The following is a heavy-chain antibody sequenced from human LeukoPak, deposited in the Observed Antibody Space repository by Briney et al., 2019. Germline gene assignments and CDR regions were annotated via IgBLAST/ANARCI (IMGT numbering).Heavy chain of an antibody. D-gene: IGHD1-26*01. Sequence: GESLKISCHGSGYTFSKYWIGWVRQVPGKGLEWMGIIYPPDSDTKYSPSFRGQVTMSVDESTDTVYLQWNSLKASDTAMYYCARPGVGAIYYFDSWGQGTLVTVSS. J-gene: IGHJ4*02. CDR1: GYTFSKYW. CDR3: ARPGVGAIYYFDS. CDR2: IYPPDSDT. V-gene: IGHV5-51*01.